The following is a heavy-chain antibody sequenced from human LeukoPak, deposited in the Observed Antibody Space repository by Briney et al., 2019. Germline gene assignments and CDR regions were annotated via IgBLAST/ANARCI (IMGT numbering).Heavy chain of an antibody. CDR3: AKGRDSYGHAATFQY. V-gene: IGHV1-46*01. J-gene: IGHJ4*02. CDR2: INPSGGST. CDR1: GYTFTSYY. Sequence: GASVKVSRKASGYTFTSYYMHWVRQAPGQGLEWMGIINPSGGSTNYAQKFQGRITMTRDTSTSTVYMELNSLRAEDTAVYYCAKGRDSYGHAATFQYWGQGTLVTVSS. D-gene: IGHD5-18*01.